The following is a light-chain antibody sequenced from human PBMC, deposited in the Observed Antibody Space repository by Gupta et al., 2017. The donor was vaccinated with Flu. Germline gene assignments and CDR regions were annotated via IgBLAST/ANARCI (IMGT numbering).Light chain of an antibody. CDR1: QSINKY. J-gene: IGKJ1*01. V-gene: IGKV1-39*01. CDR2: AAS. Sequence: DSQLTQSPSSLSASVGDRVTIPCRASQSINKYVNWYQHKPGKAPKLLVYAASSLQSGFPARFSGSGSGTDFTLTISTLQPEDFATYFCQHTYSTSWTFGQGTNVEI. CDR3: QHTYSTSWT.